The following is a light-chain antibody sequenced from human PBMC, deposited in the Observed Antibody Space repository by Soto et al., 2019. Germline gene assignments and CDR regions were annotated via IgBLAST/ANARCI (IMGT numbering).Light chain of an antibody. V-gene: IGKV1-39*01. J-gene: IGKJ5*01. CDR2: AAS. Sequence: DIQMTQSPSSLSASIGDRVSITCRASQSIGNLLNWYQQKPGKVPKLLIYAASNLHSGVPSRFSGSGSGTDFTLTISSLEPEDFAVYYCQQRSNWPPEITFGQGTRLEIK. CDR3: QQRSNWPPEIT. CDR1: QSIGNL.